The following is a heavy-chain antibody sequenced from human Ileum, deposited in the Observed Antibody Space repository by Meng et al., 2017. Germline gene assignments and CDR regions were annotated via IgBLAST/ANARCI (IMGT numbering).Heavy chain of an antibody. CDR3: ARDLGGYYDSSGYYAGYYFDY. J-gene: IGHJ4*02. D-gene: IGHD3-22*01. Sequence: QVQLLQSGAEVKKPGASVKVSCKASGYTVTGYYMHWVRQAPGQGLEWMGRINPNSGGTNYAQKFQGRVTMTRDTSISTAYMELSRLRSDDTAVYYCARDLGGYYDSSGYYAGYYFDYWGQGTLVTVSS. CDR2: INPNSGGT. CDR1: GYTVTGYY. V-gene: IGHV1-2*06.